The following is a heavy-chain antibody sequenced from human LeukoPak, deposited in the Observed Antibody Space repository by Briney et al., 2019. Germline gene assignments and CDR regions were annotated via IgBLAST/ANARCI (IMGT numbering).Heavy chain of an antibody. CDR1: GGSFSSITYC. D-gene: IGHD3-10*01. Sequence: ETLSLTCTVSGGSFSSITYCWGCIRQPPGKGLEWIGIIYYSENTYYNASLKSRATPSEDTSSKQFSLKLTSVTAADTAVYYCARRRLGGYFDYWGQGILVTVSS. CDR2: IYYSENT. J-gene: IGHJ4*02. CDR3: ARRRLGGYFDY. V-gene: IGHV4-39*01.